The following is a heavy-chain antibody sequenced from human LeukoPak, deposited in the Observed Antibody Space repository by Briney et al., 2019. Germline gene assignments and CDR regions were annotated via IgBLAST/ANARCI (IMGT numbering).Heavy chain of an antibody. CDR2: INPNSGGT. D-gene: IGHD3-3*01. J-gene: IGHJ6*03. V-gene: IGHV1-2*02. CDR1: GFTFSSYA. Sequence: GGSLRLSCAASGFTFSSYAMHWVRQAPGQGLEWMGWINPNSGGTNYAQKFQGRVTMTRDTSISTAYMELSRLRSDDTAVYYCARDERLLYNYYYYYMDVWGKGTTVTVSS. CDR3: ARDERLLYNYYYYYMDV.